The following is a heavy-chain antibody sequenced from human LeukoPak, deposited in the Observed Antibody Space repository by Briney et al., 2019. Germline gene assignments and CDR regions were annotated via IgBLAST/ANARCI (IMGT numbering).Heavy chain of an antibody. CDR1: AFTFSSYS. CDR2: ISGSSSDI. V-gene: IGHV3-21*01. CDR3: ARRGYHDYSGFDY. J-gene: IGHJ4*02. Sequence: GGSLRLSCTGSAFTFSSYSMNWVRQAPGKGLEWVSSISGSSSDIYYADSVKGRFTTSRDNAKKSLYLQMKSLRAEDTAVYYCARRGYHDYSGFDYWGQGTLVTVSS. D-gene: IGHD1-26*01.